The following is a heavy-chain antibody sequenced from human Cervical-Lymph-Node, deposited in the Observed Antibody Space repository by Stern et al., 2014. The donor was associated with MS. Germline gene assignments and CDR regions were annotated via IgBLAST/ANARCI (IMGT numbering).Heavy chain of an antibody. J-gene: IGHJ6*02. V-gene: IGHV1-46*01. CDR3: AREVAGHRLGMMDV. D-gene: IGHD6-19*01. CDR2: INPSGGST. Sequence: QMQLVQSGAEVKTPGASVKLSCKASGYTFTSYYMHWVRQAPGQGLEWMGIINPSGGSTSYAQNIQGRVTVTRDTSTSTVYMELSSLRSEDTAVYYCAREVAGHRLGMMDVWGQGTSVTVSS. CDR1: GYTFTSYY.